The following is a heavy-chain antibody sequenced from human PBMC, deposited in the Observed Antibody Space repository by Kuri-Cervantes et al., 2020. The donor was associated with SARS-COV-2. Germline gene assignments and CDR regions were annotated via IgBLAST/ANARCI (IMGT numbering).Heavy chain of an antibody. CDR3: AVFVVPAARGFDY. D-gene: IGHD2-2*01. J-gene: IGHJ4*02. Sequence: GSLRLSCTVSGYSISSGYYWSWIRQPPGKGLEWIGEINHSGSTNYNPSLKSRVTISVDTSKSQFSLKLSSVTAADTAVYYCAVFVVPAARGFDYWGQGTLVTVSS. CDR2: INHSGST. CDR1: GYSISSGYY. V-gene: IGHV4-38-2*02.